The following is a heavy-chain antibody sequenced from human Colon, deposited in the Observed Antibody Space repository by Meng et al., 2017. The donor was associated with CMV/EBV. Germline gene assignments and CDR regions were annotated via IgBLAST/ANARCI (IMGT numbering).Heavy chain of an antibody. J-gene: IGHJ4*02. Sequence: GQLPQWGSGLLKPSVPLSPTCASSGGSFNSYYLTWIRQSPGKGLEWIGELNHSGSTNYNPSLKSRVTISIDTSKRHFSLRLTSVTAADTAVYYCARGRNGWLLPLDSWGQGTLVTVSS. D-gene: IGHD3-3*01. CDR2: LNHSGST. V-gene: IGHV4-34*01. CDR3: ARGRNGWLLPLDS. CDR1: GGSFNSYY.